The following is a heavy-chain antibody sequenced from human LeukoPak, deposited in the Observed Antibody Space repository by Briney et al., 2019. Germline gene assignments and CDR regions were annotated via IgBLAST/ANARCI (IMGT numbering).Heavy chain of an antibody. J-gene: IGHJ4*02. CDR2: ISSSSNYI. Sequence: GGSLRLSCAASGFTFSSYSMNWVRQAPGKGLEWVSSISSSSNYIHYADSVKGRFTISRDNSKNTLYLQMNSLRAEDTAVYYCAKDTNYDFWSGYYIHPDSPDYWGQGTLVTVSS. V-gene: IGHV3-21*01. CDR1: GFTFSSYS. D-gene: IGHD3-3*01. CDR3: AKDTNYDFWSGYYIHPDSPDY.